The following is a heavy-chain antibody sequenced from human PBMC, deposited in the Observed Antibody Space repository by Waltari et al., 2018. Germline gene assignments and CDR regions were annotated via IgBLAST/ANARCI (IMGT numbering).Heavy chain of an antibody. J-gene: IGHJ4*02. CDR2: IRGSGGST. V-gene: IGHV3-23*01. D-gene: IGHD6-19*01. CDR3: AKHIAVAGTGIDY. Sequence: EVQLLESGGGLVQPGGSMRLSCAASGFTFSSYAMSWVRKAPGKGLEWVSAIRGSGGSTYYADSVKGRFTISRDNSKNTLYLQMNSLRAEDTAVYYCAKHIAVAGTGIDYWGQGTLVTVSS. CDR1: GFTFSSYA.